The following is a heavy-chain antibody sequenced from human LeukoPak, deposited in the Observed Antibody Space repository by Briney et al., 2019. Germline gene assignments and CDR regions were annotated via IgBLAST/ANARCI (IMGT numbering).Heavy chain of an antibody. Sequence: PGGSLRLSCAASGFTFSSYAMSWVRQAPGKGLEWVSGINWNGGSTGYADSVKGRFTISRDNAKNSLYLQMNSLRAEDTALYYCARDSVGYDSSGTRRRLYYFDYWGQGTLVTVSS. D-gene: IGHD3-22*01. CDR3: ARDSVGYDSSGTRRRLYYFDY. CDR2: INWNGGST. V-gene: IGHV3-20*04. J-gene: IGHJ4*02. CDR1: GFTFSSYA.